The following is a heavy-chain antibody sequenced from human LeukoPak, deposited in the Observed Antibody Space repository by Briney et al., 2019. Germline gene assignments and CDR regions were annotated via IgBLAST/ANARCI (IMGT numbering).Heavy chain of an antibody. D-gene: IGHD2-2*03. CDR1: GFTVSSNY. V-gene: IGHV3-53*01. CDR2: IYSGGST. Sequence: PGGSLRLSCAASGFTVSSNYMSWVRQAPGKGLEWVSVIYSGGSTYYADSVEGRFTISRDNSKNTLYLQMNSLRAEDTALYYCARAGRFGYCSGTSCYAPFDYWGQGTLVTVSS. CDR3: ARAGRFGYCSGTSCYAPFDY. J-gene: IGHJ4*02.